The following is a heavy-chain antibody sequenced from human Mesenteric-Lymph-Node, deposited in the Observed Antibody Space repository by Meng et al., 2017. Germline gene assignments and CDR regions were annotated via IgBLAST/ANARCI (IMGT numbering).Heavy chain of an antibody. J-gene: IGHJ4*02. D-gene: IGHD3-22*01. CDR2: ISGSGSTI. Sequence: GESLKISCAASGFTFNSFEMNWVRQAPGKGLEWVSYISGSGSTIYYADSVRGRFTISRDNAKNSLYLQMSSLRAEDTAVYYCARDGGNDYDSSGVFDYWGQGTLVTVSS. CDR3: ARDGGNDYDSSGVFDY. V-gene: IGHV3-48*03. CDR1: GFTFNSFE.